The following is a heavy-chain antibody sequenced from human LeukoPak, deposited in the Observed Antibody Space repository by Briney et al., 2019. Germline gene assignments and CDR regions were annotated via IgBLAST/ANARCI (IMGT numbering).Heavy chain of an antibody. D-gene: IGHD2-15*01. CDR2: ISSSSSYI. Sequence: GGSLRLSCAASGFTFSSYSMNWVRQAPGKGLEWVSSISSSSSYIYYADSVKGRFTISRDNAKNSLYLHMNSLRAEDTAVYYCARDGGTLGMDVWGQGTTVTVSS. J-gene: IGHJ6*02. CDR1: GFTFSSYS. CDR3: ARDGGTLGMDV. V-gene: IGHV3-21*01.